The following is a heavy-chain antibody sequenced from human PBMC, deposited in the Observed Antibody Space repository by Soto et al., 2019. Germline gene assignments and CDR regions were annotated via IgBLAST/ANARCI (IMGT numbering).Heavy chain of an antibody. Sequence: PSETLSLTCTVSGASITSYYWSWIRQPPGKGLEWVGYISYSGSTNYNPSLKSRVTISVDTSKNQCSLNLNSVTAADTAVYYCASTFIAVPATVWFDPWGQGTLVTVSS. CDR1: GASITSYY. J-gene: IGHJ5*02. D-gene: IGHD6-19*01. CDR3: ASTFIAVPATVWFDP. V-gene: IGHV4-59*01. CDR2: ISYSGST.